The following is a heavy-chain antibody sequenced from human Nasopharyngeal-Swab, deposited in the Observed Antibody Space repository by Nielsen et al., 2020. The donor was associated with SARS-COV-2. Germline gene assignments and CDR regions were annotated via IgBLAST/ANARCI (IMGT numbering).Heavy chain of an antibody. CDR2: ISPYNDYT. J-gene: IGHJ4*02. CDR1: GYTLSSYG. Sequence: ASVKVSCKTSGYTLSSYGIAWVRQAPGQGLEWLGWISPYNDYTHYAQKFQGSVTMTSDTSTSTAYLELGSLTSDDTAVYYCARELGVGLFDYWGQGTLVTVSS. D-gene: IGHD3-16*01. CDR3: ARELGVGLFDY. V-gene: IGHV1-18*01.